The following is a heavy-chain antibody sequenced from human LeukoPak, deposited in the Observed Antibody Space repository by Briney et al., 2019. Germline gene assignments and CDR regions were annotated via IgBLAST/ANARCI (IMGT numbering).Heavy chain of an antibody. V-gene: IGHV1-8*01. CDR2: MNPNSGNT. Sequence: ASVKVSCKASGYTFTSYDINWVRQATGQGLEWMGWMNPNSGNTGYAQKFQGRVTMTRNTSISTAYMELISLRSEDTAVYYCARAFTASSWLYGYSDLWGRGTLVIVSS. CDR3: ARAFTASSWLYGYSDL. D-gene: IGHD6-13*01. J-gene: IGHJ2*01. CDR1: GYTFTSYD.